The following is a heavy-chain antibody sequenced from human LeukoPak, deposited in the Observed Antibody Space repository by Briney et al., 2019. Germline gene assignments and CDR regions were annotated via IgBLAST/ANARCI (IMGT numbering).Heavy chain of an antibody. CDR1: GYTFTSYY. D-gene: IGHD3-9*01. Sequence: ASVKVSCKASGYTFTSYYMHWVRQAPGQGLEWMGIINPSGGSTSYAQKFQGRVTMTRDMSTSTAYMELSSLRSEDMAVYYCARGAWVRYFDWLPSTDTHFDYWGQGTLVTVSS. J-gene: IGHJ4*02. V-gene: IGHV1-46*01. CDR2: INPSGGST. CDR3: ARGAWVRYFDWLPSTDTHFDY.